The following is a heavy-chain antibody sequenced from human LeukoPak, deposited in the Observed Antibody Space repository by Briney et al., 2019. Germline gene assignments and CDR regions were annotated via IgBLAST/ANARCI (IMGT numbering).Heavy chain of an antibody. D-gene: IGHD5-18*01. V-gene: IGHV4-39*01. Sequence: SETLSLTCTVSGGSISSSSAYWGWIRQPPGKGLEWIGSIYYSKNTYYNPSLKSRVTISADTSKNQFSLTLGSVSATDTAVYYCVSPRGFSYGYFDYWGQGTLVAVSS. CDR1: GGSISSSSAY. CDR3: VSPRGFSYGYFDY. J-gene: IGHJ4*02. CDR2: IYYSKNT.